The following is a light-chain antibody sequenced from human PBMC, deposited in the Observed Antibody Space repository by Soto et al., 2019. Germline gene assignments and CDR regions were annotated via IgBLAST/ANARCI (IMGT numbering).Light chain of an antibody. J-gene: IGLJ1*01. Sequence: QSALTQPASVSGSPGQSSTISRTGTSSDVGGYNYVSWYQQHPGKAPKLMIYEVSNRPSGVSNRFSGSKSGNTASLTISGLQAEDEADYYCSSYTSSSTLVFGTGTKLTVL. CDR1: SSDVGGYNY. V-gene: IGLV2-14*01. CDR2: EVS. CDR3: SSYTSSSTLV.